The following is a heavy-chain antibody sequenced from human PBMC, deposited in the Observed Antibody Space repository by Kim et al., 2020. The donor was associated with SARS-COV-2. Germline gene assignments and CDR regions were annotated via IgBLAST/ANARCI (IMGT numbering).Heavy chain of an antibody. Sequence: SETLSLTCTVSGGSISSGGYYWSWILQHPGKGLEWIGYIYYSGSTYYNPSLKSRVTISVDTSKNQFSLKLSSVTAADTAVYYCARGDPLDDDYGDYGREGTVDYWGQGTLVTVSS. J-gene: IGHJ4*02. V-gene: IGHV4-31*03. D-gene: IGHD4-17*01. CDR2: IYYSGST. CDR3: ARGDPLDDDYGDYGREGTVDY. CDR1: GGSISSGGYY.